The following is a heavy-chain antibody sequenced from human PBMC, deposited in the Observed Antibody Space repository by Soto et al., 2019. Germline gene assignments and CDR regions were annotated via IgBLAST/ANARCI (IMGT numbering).Heavy chain of an antibody. J-gene: IGHJ4*02. CDR3: TREMSTPSGPQNFFDY. V-gene: IGHV1-18*01. Sequence: QAQLVQSEGEVKQPGASVKVTCKTSGYRFTSYGISWVRQAPGQGLEWMGWLSPNSGDTRYAQNLQDRVTVTTDTSTTTAYMELRGLTSDDTAIYYCTREMSTPSGPQNFFDYWGQGSLVTVSS. D-gene: IGHD6-25*01. CDR1: GYRFTSYG. CDR2: LSPNSGDT.